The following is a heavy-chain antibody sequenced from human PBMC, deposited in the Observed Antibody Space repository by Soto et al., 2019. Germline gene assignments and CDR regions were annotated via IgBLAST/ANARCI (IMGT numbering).Heavy chain of an antibody. J-gene: IGHJ4*02. D-gene: IGHD5-18*01. CDR3: VRDVDPLDGDSPPFDY. CDR1: GFTFSSYS. V-gene: IGHV3-48*01. CDR2: ISSSSSTI. Sequence: GGSLRLSCAASGFTFSSYSMNWVRQAPGKGLEWVSYISSSSSTIYYADSVKGRFTISRDNAKNSLYLQMNSLRAEDTAVYYCVRDVDPLDGDSPPFDYGGQGTLVTLS.